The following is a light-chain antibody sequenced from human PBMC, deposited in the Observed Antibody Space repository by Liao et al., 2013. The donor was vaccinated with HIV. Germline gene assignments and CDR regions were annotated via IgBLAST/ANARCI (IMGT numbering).Light chain of an antibody. CDR2: YDS. V-gene: IGLV3-21*04. CDR1: NIGTTA. Sequence: SFVLTQPPSVSVAPGETASIACGGNNIGTTAVQWYQQKPGQAPMLVIFYDSDRPSGIPERFSGSKSGNTATLTISRVGAGDEADYYCQVWDSRNDRAVFGAGTKLTVL. J-gene: IGLJ3*02. CDR3: QVWDSRNDRAV.